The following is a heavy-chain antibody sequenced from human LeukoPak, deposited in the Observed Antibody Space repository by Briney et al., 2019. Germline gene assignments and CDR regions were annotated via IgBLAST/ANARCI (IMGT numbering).Heavy chain of an antibody. V-gene: IGHV1-2*02. CDR2: INPNSGGT. J-gene: IGHJ4*02. CDR1: GYTFTGYY. CDR3: ARGEVPAAISSFDY. D-gene: IGHD2-2*01. Sequence: ASVKVSCKASGYTFTGYYMHWVRQAPGQGLEWMGWINPNSGGTNYAQKFQGTVTMTRDTSISTAYMDLSRLTSDDTAVYYCARGEVPAAISSFDYWGQGTLVTVSS.